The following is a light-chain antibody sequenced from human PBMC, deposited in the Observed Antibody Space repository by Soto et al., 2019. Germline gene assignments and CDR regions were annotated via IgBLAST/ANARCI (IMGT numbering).Light chain of an antibody. CDR1: QSIGRW. CDR3: QQYDSYRT. J-gene: IGKJ1*01. V-gene: IGKV1-5*01. CDR2: DAS. Sequence: DIQMTQSPSTLSASVGDRVTITCRASQSIGRWLAWYQQKPGKAPKLLIYDASSLESGVPSRFSGSGSGTEFTLTISSLQPDDFATYYCQQYDSYRTFGQGTKVDI.